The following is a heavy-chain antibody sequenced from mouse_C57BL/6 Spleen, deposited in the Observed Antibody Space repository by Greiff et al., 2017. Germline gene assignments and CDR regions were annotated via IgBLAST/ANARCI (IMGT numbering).Heavy chain of an antibody. V-gene: IGHV1-69*01. CDR2: IDPSDSYT. Sequence: VQLQQPGAELVMPGASVKLSCKASGYTFTSYWMHWVKQRPGQGLEWIGEIDPSDSYTNYNQKFKGKSTLTVDKSSSTAYMQLSSLTSADSAVYYCASGGYLNAMDYWGQGTSVTVSS. J-gene: IGHJ4*01. D-gene: IGHD2-2*01. CDR1: GYTFTSYW. CDR3: ASGGYLNAMDY.